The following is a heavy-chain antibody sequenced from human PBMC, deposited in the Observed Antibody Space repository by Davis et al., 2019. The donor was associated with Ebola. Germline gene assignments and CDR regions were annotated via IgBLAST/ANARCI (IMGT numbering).Heavy chain of an antibody. CDR1: GYTFTSYY. J-gene: IGHJ4*02. CDR2: INPSGGST. Sequence: ASVKVSCKASGYTFTSYYMHWVRQAPGQGLEWMGIINPSGGSTSYAQKFQGRVTMTRDTSTSTVYMELSSLRSEDTAVYYCARDDPRKGYCSSTSCYRPADYWGQGTLVTVSS. V-gene: IGHV1-46*01. CDR3: ARDDPRKGYCSSTSCYRPADY. D-gene: IGHD2-2*02.